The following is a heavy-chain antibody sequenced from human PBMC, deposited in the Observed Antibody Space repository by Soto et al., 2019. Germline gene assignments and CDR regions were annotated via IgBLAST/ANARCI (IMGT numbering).Heavy chain of an antibody. V-gene: IGHV4-59*01. J-gene: IGHJ4*02. CDR2: IYYSGST. D-gene: IGHD5-18*01. CDR1: GGSISSYY. Sequence: SDTLSLTCTVSGGSISSYYWSWILQPPGKGLEWIGYIYYSGSTNYNPSLKSRVTISVDTSKNQFSLKLSSVTAADTAVYDCARGRIQLSYPFDYWGQGTLVTVSS. CDR3: ARGRIQLSYPFDY.